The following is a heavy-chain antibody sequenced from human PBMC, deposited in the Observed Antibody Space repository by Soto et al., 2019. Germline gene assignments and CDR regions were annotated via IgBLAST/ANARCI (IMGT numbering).Heavy chain of an antibody. D-gene: IGHD3-9*01. CDR3: TTDPETFYEILTGYGMDF. J-gene: IGHJ6*02. Sequence: EVQLVESGGGLVKPGGSLRLSCAASGFTFSNAWMSWVRQAPGKGLEWVGRIKSKTDGGTTDYAAPVKGRFTISRDDSKNTLYLQMNSLKTEDTAVYYCTTDPETFYEILTGYGMDFWGQGTTVTVSS. CDR1: GFTFSNAW. V-gene: IGHV3-15*01. CDR2: IKSKTDGGTT.